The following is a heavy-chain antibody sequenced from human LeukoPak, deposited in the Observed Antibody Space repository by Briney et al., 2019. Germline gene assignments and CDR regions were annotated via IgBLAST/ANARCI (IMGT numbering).Heavy chain of an antibody. CDR1: GFTFDDFA. CDR2: ISWNSDSI. D-gene: IGHD6-13*01. V-gene: IGHV3-9*03. J-gene: IGHJ2*01. Sequence: GGSLRLSCAASGFTFDDFAMHWVRQAPGKGLEWVSGISWNSDSIDYADSVKGRFTISRDNAKNSLYLQMNSLRPEDMALYYCAKVAAAGNWYFDPWGRGTLVTVSS. CDR3: AKVAAAGNWYFDP.